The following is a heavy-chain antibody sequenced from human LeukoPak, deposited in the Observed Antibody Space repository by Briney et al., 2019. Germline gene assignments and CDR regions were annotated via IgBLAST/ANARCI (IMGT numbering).Heavy chain of an antibody. Sequence: SVKVSCKASGGTLSSYTISWVRQAPGQGLEWMGRIIPILGIANYAQKFQGRVTVTADKSTSTAYMELSSLRSEDTAVYYCARDDSPYYYGSGSYGSFDYWGQGTLVTVSS. CDR3: ARDDSPYYYGSGSYGSFDY. CDR1: GGTLSSYT. D-gene: IGHD3-10*01. CDR2: IIPILGIA. V-gene: IGHV1-69*04. J-gene: IGHJ4*02.